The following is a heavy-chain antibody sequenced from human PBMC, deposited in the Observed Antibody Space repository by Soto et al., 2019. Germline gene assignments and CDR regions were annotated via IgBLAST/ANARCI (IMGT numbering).Heavy chain of an antibody. D-gene: IGHD5-12*01. J-gene: IGHJ6*03. CDR3: ARAERGYSGYDSYYYYYYMDV. V-gene: IGHV4-59*01. CDR2: IYYSGST. CDR1: GFSISSYY. Sequence: PSETLSLTCTVSGFSISSYYWSWIRQPPGKGLEWIGYIYYSGSTNYNPSLKSRVTISVDTSKNQFSLKLSSVTAADTAVYYCARAERGYSGYDSYYYYYYMDVWGKGTTVTVSS.